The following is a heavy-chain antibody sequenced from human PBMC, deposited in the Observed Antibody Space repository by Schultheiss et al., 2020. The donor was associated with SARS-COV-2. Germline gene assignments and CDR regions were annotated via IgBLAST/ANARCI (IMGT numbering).Heavy chain of an antibody. J-gene: IGHJ4*02. CDR1: GGTFSSYA. CDR2: ISVYNGNT. CDR3: AREVVATYEGMFFDY. V-gene: IGHV1-18*01. Sequence: ASVKVSCKASGGTFSSYAISWVRQAPGQGLEWMGWISVYNGNTNYAQKLQGRVTLTTDTSTSTAYMELRSLRSEDTAVYYCAREVVATYEGMFFDYWGQGTLVTVSS. D-gene: IGHD2-15*01.